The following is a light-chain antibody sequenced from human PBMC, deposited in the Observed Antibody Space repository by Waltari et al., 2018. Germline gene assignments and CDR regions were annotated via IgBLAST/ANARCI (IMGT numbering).Light chain of an antibody. Sequence: QSALTQPASVSGSPGQSITISCTGSSSNLGTYDSVSWYQHHPGKAPKLIILDVTNRPSGVSERFSGSKSGNTASLTISGLRAEDEADYHCSSYTSASALMLFGGGTKLTVL. CDR3: SSYTSASALML. CDR1: SSNLGTYDS. J-gene: IGLJ2*01. V-gene: IGLV2-14*03. CDR2: DVT.